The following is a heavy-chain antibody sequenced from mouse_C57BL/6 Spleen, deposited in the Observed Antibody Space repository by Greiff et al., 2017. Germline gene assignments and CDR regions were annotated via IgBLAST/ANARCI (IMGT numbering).Heavy chain of an antibody. Sequence: QVQLQQPGAELVMPGASVKLSCKASGYTFTSYWMHWVKQRPGQGLEWIGEIDPSDSYTNYNQKFKGKSTLTVDKSSSTAYMQLSSLTSEDAAVYYCGRSGPFAQAFDYWGQGTTRTVSS. V-gene: IGHV1-69*01. D-gene: IGHD3-1*01. CDR1: GYTFTSYW. J-gene: IGHJ2*01. CDR2: IDPSDSYT. CDR3: GRSGPFAQAFDY.